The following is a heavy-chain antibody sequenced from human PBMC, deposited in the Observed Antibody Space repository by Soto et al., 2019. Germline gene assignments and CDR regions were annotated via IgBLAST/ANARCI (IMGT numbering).Heavy chain of an antibody. CDR2: IIPIFGTA. J-gene: IGHJ3*02. V-gene: IGHV1-69*06. D-gene: IGHD5-18*01. CDR3: ASGVQLWLDAFDI. Sequence: ASVKVSCKASGGTFSSYAISWVRQAPGQGLEWMGGIIPIFGTADYAQKFQGRVTITADKSTSTAYMELSSLRSEDTAVYYCASGVQLWLDAFDIWGQGTMVTVSS. CDR1: GGTFSSYA.